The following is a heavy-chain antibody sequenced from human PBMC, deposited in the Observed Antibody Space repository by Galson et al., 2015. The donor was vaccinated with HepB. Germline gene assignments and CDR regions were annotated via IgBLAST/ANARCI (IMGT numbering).Heavy chain of an antibody. D-gene: IGHD6-19*01. Sequence: SLRLSCAASGFTFSGSAMHWVRQASGKGLEWVGRIRSKANSYATAYAASVKGRFTISRDDSKNTAYLQMNSLKTEDTAVYYCTRRGSSGWYDYWGQGTLVTVSS. CDR3: TRRGSSGWYDY. J-gene: IGHJ4*02. CDR2: IRSKANSYAT. V-gene: IGHV3-73*01. CDR1: GFTFSGSA.